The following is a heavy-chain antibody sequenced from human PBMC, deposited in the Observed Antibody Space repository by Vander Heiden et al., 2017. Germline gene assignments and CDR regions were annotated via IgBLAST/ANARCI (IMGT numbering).Heavy chain of an antibody. CDR2: IYSNDEK. V-gene: IGHV2-26*01. J-gene: IGHJ6*02. CDR3: AREACCYYYYGMDA. Sequence: QVTLKESGPVLVKPTETLTLTCTVSGFSLSDTRMGVSWIRQPPGQALEWLAHIYSNDEKSYSTSLKSRLTISRDTSRSQVVLTMTNIHTVDTATYYCAREACCYYYYGMDAWGQGTTVTVSS. D-gene: IGHD2-15*01. CDR1: GFSLSDTRMG.